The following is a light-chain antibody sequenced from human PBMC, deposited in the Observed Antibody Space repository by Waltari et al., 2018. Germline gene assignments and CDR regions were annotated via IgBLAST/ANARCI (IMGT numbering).Light chain of an antibody. CDR2: ESK. J-gene: IGLJ2*01. CDR3: QSYNGTNQV. CDR1: SGNIGSNH. Sequence: FMLTQPQSMSESPGKTVTISCTRNSGNIGSNHVQWYQPRPGRSPTTIIYESKLRPSGVPDRFSGSIDSSSNSASLTISGLKTEDEADYYCQSYNGTNQVFGGGTRLTVL. V-gene: IGLV6-57*01.